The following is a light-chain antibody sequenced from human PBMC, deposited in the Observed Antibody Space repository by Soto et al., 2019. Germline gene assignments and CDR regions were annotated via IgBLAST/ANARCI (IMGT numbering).Light chain of an antibody. CDR3: SSYTSSSLYV. V-gene: IGLV2-14*01. CDR2: DVS. J-gene: IGLJ1*01. CDR1: SGDVGGYHY. Sequence: QSALTQPASVSGSPGQSVTISCTGTSGDVGGYHYVSWYQQHPGKAPKVMIYDVSNRPSGVSNRFSGSKSGNTASLTISGLQAEDEADYYCSSYTSSSLYVFGTGTKVTAL.